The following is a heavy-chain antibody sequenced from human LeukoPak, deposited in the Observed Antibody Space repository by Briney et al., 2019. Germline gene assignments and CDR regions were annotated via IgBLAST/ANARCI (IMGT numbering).Heavy chain of an antibody. CDR1: GLSFSSFA. D-gene: IGHD2-2*01. V-gene: IGHV3-23*01. Sequence: GGSLRLSCAASGLSFSSFAMSWVRQGPARGLEWVSSIRGNGETFYADSVKGRFTLSSDSSRNTVYFQLNNLGVEDTAVYYCAKVETSGGANCYALDYWGQGTLVTVSS. CDR2: IRGNGET. J-gene: IGHJ4*02. CDR3: AKVETSGGANCYALDY.